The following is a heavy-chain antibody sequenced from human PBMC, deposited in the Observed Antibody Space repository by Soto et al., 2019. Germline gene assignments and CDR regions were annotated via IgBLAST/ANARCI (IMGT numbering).Heavy chain of an antibody. CDR1: SGSISNDNW. CDR2: IYRSGST. V-gene: IGHV4-4*02. J-gene: IGHJ6*02. Sequence: PSETLSLTCAVSSGSISNDNWRDWGRQPPGKGLEWIGEIYRSGSTNYNPSPKSRVTISLDKSTNQFSLQLSSVTAADTAVYYCATNSYYSLGVWGQGTTVTVSS. CDR3: ATNSYYSLGV.